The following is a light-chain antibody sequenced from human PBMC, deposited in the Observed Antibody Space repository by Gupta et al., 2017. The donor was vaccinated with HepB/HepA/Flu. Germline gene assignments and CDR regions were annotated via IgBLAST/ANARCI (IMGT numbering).Light chain of an antibody. Sequence: QSVLTQPTSVSRAPGQSVTISCTGRSSSSGENDGVHWYQHLPGTAPKLLVYANNNRPSGVPDRVSGSRSGPSASLSITGLQADEEGDDYSQSYDNSRSEVPVVFGGGTKLTVL. J-gene: IGLJ2*01. CDR3: QSYDNSRSEVPVV. V-gene: IGLV1-40*01. CDR2: ANN. CDR1: SSSSGENDG.